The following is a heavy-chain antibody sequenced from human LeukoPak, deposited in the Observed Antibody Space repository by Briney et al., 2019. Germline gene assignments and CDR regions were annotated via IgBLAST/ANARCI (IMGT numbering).Heavy chain of an antibody. D-gene: IGHD3-9*01. Sequence: ASVKVSCKASGYTFTSYYMHWVRQAPGQGLEWMGIINPSGGSTSYAQKFQGRVTMTRDMSTSTVYMELSSLRAEDTAVYYCAKDYDILTGLDCWGQGTLVTVSS. CDR2: INPSGGST. CDR1: GYTFTSYY. J-gene: IGHJ4*02. CDR3: AKDYDILTGLDC. V-gene: IGHV1-46*01.